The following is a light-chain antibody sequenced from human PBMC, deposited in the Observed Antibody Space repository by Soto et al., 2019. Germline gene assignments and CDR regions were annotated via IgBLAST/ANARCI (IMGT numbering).Light chain of an antibody. Sequence: DIPMTQSPSTLSASVRDRVTNTFRASQDINRWLAWYQQKPGKAPKILIYNADTLESGVPSRFSGSGYGTEFILTISSLQPDDFATYYCQQFSLYWAFGQGTKVDI. CDR1: QDINRW. CDR3: QQFSLYWA. V-gene: IGKV1-5*01. CDR2: NAD. J-gene: IGKJ1*01.